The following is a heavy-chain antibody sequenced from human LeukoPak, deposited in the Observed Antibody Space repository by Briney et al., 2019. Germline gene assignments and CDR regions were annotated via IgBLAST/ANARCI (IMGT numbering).Heavy chain of an antibody. J-gene: IGHJ3*02. CDR3: ARVGSSDAFDI. CDR1: GFTFSSYS. Sequence: GGSLRLSRAASGFTFSSYSMNWVRQAPGKGLEWVSSISSSSSYIYYADSVKGRFTISRDNAKNSLYLQMNSLRAEDTAVYYCARVGSSDAFDIWGQGTMVTVSS. CDR2: ISSSSSYI. D-gene: IGHD2-2*01. V-gene: IGHV3-21*01.